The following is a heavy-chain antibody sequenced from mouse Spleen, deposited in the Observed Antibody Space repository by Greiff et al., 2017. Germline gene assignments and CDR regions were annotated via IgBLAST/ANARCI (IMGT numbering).Heavy chain of an antibody. Sequence: VQLQQSGPGLVAPSQSLSITCTVSGFSLTSYAISWVRQPPGKGLEWLGVIWTGGGTNYNSALKSRLSISKDNSKSQVFLKMNSLQTDDTARYYCASLYYDYDRGYYYAMDYWGQGTSVTVSS. CDR3: ASLYYDYDRGYYYAMDY. D-gene: IGHD2-4*01. V-gene: IGHV2-9-1*01. J-gene: IGHJ4*01. CDR1: GFSLTSYA. CDR2: IWTGGGT.